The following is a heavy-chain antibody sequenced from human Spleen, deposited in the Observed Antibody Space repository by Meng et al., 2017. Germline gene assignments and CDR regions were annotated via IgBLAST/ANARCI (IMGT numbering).Heavy chain of an antibody. V-gene: IGHV4-4*02. CDR2: IPHRGSA. Sequence: QVQLQQWGAGLLKPSETLSLTCDVIGDSITSNNWWSWVRQAPGKGLEWVGEIPHRGSAAYNPSLRSRLSMSLDISRNQFFLTLTSVTAADTAVYYCLRGSGGSVWGQGTLVTVSS. CDR1: GDSITSNNW. D-gene: IGHD5-12*01. CDR3: LRGSGGSV. J-gene: IGHJ4*02.